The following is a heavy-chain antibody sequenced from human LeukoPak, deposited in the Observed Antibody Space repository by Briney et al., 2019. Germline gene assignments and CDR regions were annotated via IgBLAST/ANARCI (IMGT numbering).Heavy chain of an antibody. D-gene: IGHD3-3*01. Sequence: GGSLRLSCAASGFTFSSYGMHWVRQAPGKGLEWVAVISYDGSNKYYADSVKGRFTISRDNSKNTLYLQMNSLRAEDTAVYYCAKDFSDFWSGLDYWGQGTLVTVPS. CDR2: ISYDGSNK. V-gene: IGHV3-30*18. CDR1: GFTFSSYG. J-gene: IGHJ4*02. CDR3: AKDFSDFWSGLDY.